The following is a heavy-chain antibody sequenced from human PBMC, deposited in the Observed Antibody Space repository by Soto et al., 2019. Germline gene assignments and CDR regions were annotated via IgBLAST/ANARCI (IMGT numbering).Heavy chain of an antibody. V-gene: IGHV3-7*01. J-gene: IGHJ6*02. D-gene: IGHD6-13*01. CDR1: GLTFCRYW. CDR3: ASGLYSSSSLPFFYYYYGMDV. CDR2: IKQDGSEK. Sequence: GGSLRHSCAASGLTFCRYWMSWVRQAPGKGLEWVANIKQDGSEKYYVDSVKGRFTISRDNAKNSLYLQMNSLRAEDTAVYYCASGLYSSSSLPFFYYYYGMDVWGQGTTVTVSS.